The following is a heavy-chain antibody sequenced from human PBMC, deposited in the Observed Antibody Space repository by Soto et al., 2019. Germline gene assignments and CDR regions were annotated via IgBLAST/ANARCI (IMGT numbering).Heavy chain of an antibody. CDR2: ISYGGST. CDR3: AKSKGFLEWTTTFFYGMDV. D-gene: IGHD3-3*01. CDR1: GDFISSSY. V-gene: IGHV4-59*01. J-gene: IGHJ6*02. Sequence: SETLSLTCTVSGDFISSSYWSWVRQPPGKGLEWIGFISYGGSTNYNPSLKSRVTMSVDTSKNRCSLKLTSVTAADTAVYYCAKSKGFLEWTTTFFYGMDVGGQGTTVTVS.